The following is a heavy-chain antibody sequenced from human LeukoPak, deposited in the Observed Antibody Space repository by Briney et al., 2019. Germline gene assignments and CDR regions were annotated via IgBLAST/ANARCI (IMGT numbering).Heavy chain of an antibody. V-gene: IGHV3-23*01. J-gene: IGHJ4*02. CDR1: GFTFRNYY. CDR2: ISISGSKT. Sequence: GGSLRLSCAASGFTFRNYYMHWVRQAPGKGLEWVSAISISGSKTYYADSVKGRFTISRDNSKNTLYLQMNSLRAEDTAVYYCANEIRPNDYWGQGTQVTVSS. D-gene: IGHD4-17*01. CDR3: ANEIRPNDY.